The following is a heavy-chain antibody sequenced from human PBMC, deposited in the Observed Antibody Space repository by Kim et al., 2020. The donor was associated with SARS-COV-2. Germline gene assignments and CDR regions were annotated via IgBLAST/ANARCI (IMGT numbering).Heavy chain of an antibody. Sequence: SETLSLTCAVYGGSFSGYYWSWIRQPPGKGLEWIGEINHSGSTNYNPSLKSRVTISVDTSKNQFSLKLSSVTAADTAVYYCARGRGIVGATTEYFQHWGQGTLVTVSS. CDR3: ARGRGIVGATTEYFQH. J-gene: IGHJ1*01. V-gene: IGHV4-34*01. CDR2: INHSGST. CDR1: GGSFSGYY. D-gene: IGHD1-26*01.